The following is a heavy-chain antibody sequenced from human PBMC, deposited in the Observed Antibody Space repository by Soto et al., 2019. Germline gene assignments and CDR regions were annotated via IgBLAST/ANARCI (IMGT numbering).Heavy chain of an antibody. J-gene: IGHJ3*02. Sequence: QLHLVQSGAVVKKPGASVTVSCSASGYPVTAYYMHWVRQAPGRGLEWMGGINPATGAAKYTQILQGGVTMSSGTASSTVFMELSGLPYADAAVFYCARGGGVGVAGSAAFDTWGQGTLVTVSS. CDR3: ARGGGVGVAGSAAFDT. CDR2: INPATGAA. CDR1: GYPVTAYY. V-gene: IGHV1-2*02. D-gene: IGHD3-3*01.